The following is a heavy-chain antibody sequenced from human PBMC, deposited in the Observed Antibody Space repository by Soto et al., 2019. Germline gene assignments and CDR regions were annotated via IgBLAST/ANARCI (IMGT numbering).Heavy chain of an antibody. J-gene: IGHJ6*02. CDR3: AKGRSYYYYYGVDV. CDR2: ISDSGGNT. Sequence: GGSRRLSCAASGFTFSNFAMSWVRQAPGKGLEWVSAISDSGGNTHYADSVKGRFTISRDNSKSTLYLQMNSLRAEDSALYYCAKGRSYYYYYGVDVWGQGTTVTVSS. CDR1: GFTFSNFA. V-gene: IGHV3-23*01.